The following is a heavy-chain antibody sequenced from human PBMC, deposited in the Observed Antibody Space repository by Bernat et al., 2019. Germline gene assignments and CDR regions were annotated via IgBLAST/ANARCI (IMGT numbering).Heavy chain of an antibody. Sequence: QLQLQESGPGLVKPSETLSLTCTVSGGSISSSSYYWGWIRQPPGKGLEWIGEIYHSGSTNYNPSLKSRVTISVDKSKNQFSLKLSSVTAADTAVYYCARFVVLAGYNWFDPWGQGTLVTVSS. CDR2: IYHSGST. CDR1: GGSISSSSYY. V-gene: IGHV4-39*07. CDR3: ARFVVLAGYNWFDP. J-gene: IGHJ5*02. D-gene: IGHD2-2*01.